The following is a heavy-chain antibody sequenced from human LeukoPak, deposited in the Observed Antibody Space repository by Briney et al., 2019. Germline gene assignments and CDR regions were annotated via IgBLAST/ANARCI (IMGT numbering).Heavy chain of an antibody. Sequence: GASVKVSCKASGYTFTGYYMHWVRQAPGQGLGWMGWINPNSGGTNYAQKFQGRVTMTRDTSISTAYMELSKPRSDDTAVYYCARDQAYDILTGYYNSYYYYGMDVWGQGTTVTVSS. D-gene: IGHD3-9*01. V-gene: IGHV1-2*02. CDR1: GYTFTGYY. J-gene: IGHJ6*02. CDR3: ARDQAYDILTGYYNSYYYYGMDV. CDR2: INPNSGGT.